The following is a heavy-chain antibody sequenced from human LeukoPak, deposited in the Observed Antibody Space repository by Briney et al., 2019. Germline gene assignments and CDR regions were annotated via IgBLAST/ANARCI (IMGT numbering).Heavy chain of an antibody. Sequence: SVKVSCKASGDTFSSFAVSWVRQAPGQGLEWMGRIIPLFGTADYAQRYQGRVTISADNSLNTVYLELSSLTSEDTAVYYCARDMSQAAFWFDPWGQGTLVTVSS. CDR3: ARDMSQAAFWFDP. V-gene: IGHV1-69*06. CDR2: IIPLFGTA. D-gene: IGHD6-13*01. J-gene: IGHJ5*02. CDR1: GDTFSSFA.